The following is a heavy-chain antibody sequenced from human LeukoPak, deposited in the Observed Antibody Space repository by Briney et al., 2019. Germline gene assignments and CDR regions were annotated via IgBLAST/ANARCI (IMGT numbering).Heavy chain of an antibody. D-gene: IGHD3-22*01. Sequence: ASVKVSCKASGYTFTSYGISWVRQAPGQGLEWMGWISAYNGNTNYAQKLQGRVTMTTDTSTSTAYMELRSLRSDDTAVYYCARTDYYDSSGYYYGGVHFDYWGQGALVTVSS. J-gene: IGHJ4*02. CDR1: GYTFTSYG. CDR2: ISAYNGNT. CDR3: ARTDYYDSSGYYYGGVHFDY. V-gene: IGHV1-18*01.